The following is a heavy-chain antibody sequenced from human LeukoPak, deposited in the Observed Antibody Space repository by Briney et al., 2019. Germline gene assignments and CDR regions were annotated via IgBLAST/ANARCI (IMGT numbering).Heavy chain of an antibody. J-gene: IGHJ6*03. D-gene: IGHD6-13*01. CDR1: GGSLSGYY. V-gene: IGHV4-34*01. CDR2: INHSGST. Sequence: PETLSLTCTVSGGSLSGYYWSWIRQPPGKGLEWIGEINHSGSTNYNPSITSRVTISVDTSKNQLSLKLSSVTAADTAVYYCARVCIVRNSRGYRATYYYYYMDVWGKGNTVTVSS. CDR3: ARVCIVRNSRGYRATYYYYYMDV.